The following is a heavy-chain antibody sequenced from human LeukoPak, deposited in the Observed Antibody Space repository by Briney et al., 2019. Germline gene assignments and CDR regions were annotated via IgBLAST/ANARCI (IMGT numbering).Heavy chain of an antibody. J-gene: IGHJ4*02. V-gene: IGHV4-4*07. D-gene: IGHD6-6*01. Sequence: SETLSLTCTVSGGSISSYYWSWIRQPAGKGLESIGHISTSGSTNYNPSLKSRVTMSVDTSKNQFSLKLSSVTAADTAVYYCARERLYSSSSEVDYWGQGTLVTVSS. CDR2: ISTSGST. CDR3: ARERLYSSSSEVDY. CDR1: GGSISSYY.